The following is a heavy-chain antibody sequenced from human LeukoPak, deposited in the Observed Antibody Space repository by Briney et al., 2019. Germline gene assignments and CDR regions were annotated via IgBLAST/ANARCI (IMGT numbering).Heavy chain of an antibody. CDR1: GGSISSSSYY. V-gene: IGHV4-39*07. J-gene: IGHJ4*02. CDR3: AREGIYYDSSGYYYEPVFDY. CDR2: IYYSGST. D-gene: IGHD3-22*01. Sequence: PSETLSLTCTVSGGSISSSSYYWGWIRQPPGKGLEWIGSIYYSGSTYYNPSLKSRVTISVDTSKNQFSLKLSSVTAADTAVYYCAREGIYYDSSGYYYEPVFDYWGQGTLVTVSS.